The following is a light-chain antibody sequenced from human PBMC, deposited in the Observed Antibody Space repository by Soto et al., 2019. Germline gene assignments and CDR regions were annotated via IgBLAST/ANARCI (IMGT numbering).Light chain of an antibody. CDR2: RND. Sequence: HSVLTQPPSASGTPGQRVTISCSGSRSDIGSNYVYWYQHLPGMAPKLLIYRNDQRPSGVPDRISGSKSGTSASLAIIGLRSEDEAEYYCAAWDDSLRGWVFGGGTKLTVL. J-gene: IGLJ3*02. CDR1: RSDIGSNY. V-gene: IGLV1-47*01. CDR3: AAWDDSLRGWV.